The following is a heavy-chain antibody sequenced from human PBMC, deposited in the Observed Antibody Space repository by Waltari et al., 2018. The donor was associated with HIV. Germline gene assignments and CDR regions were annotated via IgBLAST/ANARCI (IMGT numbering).Heavy chain of an antibody. CDR1: GVSLSGYA. D-gene: IGHD1-1*01. Sequence: EVQLVEPGGGFIQLGGTLRPSCAASGVSLSGYAMSWTRQAPGKGLEWGSILYGVDGTYYADSVKGRFTISRDKSKSTVFLQMNSLRVEDTAMYFCARIGAATGNVHAFDLWGLGTMVNVFS. CDR2: LYGVDGT. V-gene: IGHV3-53*01. CDR3: ARIGAATGNVHAFDL. J-gene: IGHJ3*01.